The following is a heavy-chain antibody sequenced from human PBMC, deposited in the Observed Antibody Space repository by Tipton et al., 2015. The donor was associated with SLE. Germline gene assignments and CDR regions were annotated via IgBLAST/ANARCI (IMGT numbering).Heavy chain of an antibody. Sequence: SLRLSCAASGFTFSSYATHWVRQAPGKGLEWVAVISYDGSNKYYADSVKGRFTISRDNSKNTLYLQMNSLRAEDTAVYYCARGTYYDFWSGYSDYWGQGTLVTVSS. CDR1: GFTFSSYA. CDR2: ISYDGSNK. CDR3: ARGTYYDFWSGYSDY. D-gene: IGHD3-3*01. J-gene: IGHJ4*02. V-gene: IGHV3-30*04.